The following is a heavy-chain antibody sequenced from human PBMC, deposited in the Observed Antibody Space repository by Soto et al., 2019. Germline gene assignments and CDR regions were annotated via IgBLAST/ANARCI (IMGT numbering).Heavy chain of an antibody. Sequence: PSETLSLTCTVSGGSISSSSYYWGWIRQPPGKGLEWIGSIYYSGSTYYNPSLKSRVTLSVDTSKNQFSLKLSSVTAADKAVYYCASRNSNYAHYYYYGMDVWGKGTTVTVS. CDR2: IYYSGST. J-gene: IGHJ6*04. CDR3: ASRNSNYAHYYYYGMDV. V-gene: IGHV4-39*01. D-gene: IGHD1-7*01. CDR1: GGSISSSSYY.